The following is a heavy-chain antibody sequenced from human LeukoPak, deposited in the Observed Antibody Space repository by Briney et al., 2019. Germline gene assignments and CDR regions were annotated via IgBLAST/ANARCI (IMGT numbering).Heavy chain of an antibody. CDR1: GFTFSSYS. V-gene: IGHV3-21*04. Sequence: GGSLRLSCAASGFTFSSYSMNWVRQAPGKGLEWVSSISSSSSYIYYADSVKGRFTISRDNAKNSLYLQMNSLRAEDTAVYYCAKDRLPFVVVPAAPYFDYWGQGTLVTVSS. CDR3: AKDRLPFVVVPAAPYFDY. D-gene: IGHD2-2*01. CDR2: ISSSSSYI. J-gene: IGHJ4*02.